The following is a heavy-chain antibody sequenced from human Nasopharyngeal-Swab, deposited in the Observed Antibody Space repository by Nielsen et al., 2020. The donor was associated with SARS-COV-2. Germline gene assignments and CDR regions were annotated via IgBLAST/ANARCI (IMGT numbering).Heavy chain of an antibody. Sequence: ASGKDSCEAAGYTVTSYGSSWVRQAPGQGLEWMGWMSAYNGNTNYAQKLQGRVTMTTDTSTSTAYMELRSLRSDDTAVSYCARVGIPRSYYYYYGMAVWRQGTTVTVSS. D-gene: IGHD1-14*01. CDR2: MSAYNGNT. CDR3: ARVGIPRSYYYYYGMAV. J-gene: IGHJ6*02. CDR1: GYTVTSYG. V-gene: IGHV1-18*01.